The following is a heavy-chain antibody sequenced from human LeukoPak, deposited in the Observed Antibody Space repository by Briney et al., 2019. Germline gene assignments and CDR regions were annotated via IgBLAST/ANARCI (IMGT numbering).Heavy chain of an antibody. V-gene: IGHV2-5*01. CDR2: IYWNDDK. Sequence: SGPTLVNPTQTLTLTCTFSGFSLSTSGVGVGWIRQPPGKALEWLALIYWNDDKRYSPSLKSRLTITKDTSKNQVVLTMTNMDPVDTPTYYPAPLDSYSAVFFFDYWGQGTLVTVSS. CDR1: GFSLSTSGVG. J-gene: IGHJ4*02. D-gene: IGHD4-11*01. CDR3: APLDSYSAVFFFDY.